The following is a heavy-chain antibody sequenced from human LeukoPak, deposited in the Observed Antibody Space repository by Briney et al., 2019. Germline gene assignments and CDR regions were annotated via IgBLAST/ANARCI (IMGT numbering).Heavy chain of an antibody. Sequence: ASVKVSCKPSGYTFTSYYMHWVRQPPEQGLEWMGIINPSAGSTSHAQKFQGRVTRTRDMSTSTVYMELSSLRSEDTAVYYCARVLGSSRSSSSNWFDPWGQGTLVTVSS. J-gene: IGHJ5*02. V-gene: IGHV1-46*01. CDR3: ARVLGSSRSSSSNWFDP. CDR1: GYTFTSYY. D-gene: IGHD6-6*01. CDR2: INPSAGST.